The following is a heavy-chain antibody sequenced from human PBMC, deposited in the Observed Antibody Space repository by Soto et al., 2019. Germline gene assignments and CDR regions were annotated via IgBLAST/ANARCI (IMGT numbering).Heavy chain of an antibody. CDR1: GFTLSDYG. D-gene: IGHD3-22*01. Sequence: QVQLVESGGGVVQPGRSLRLSCTASGFTLSDYGMHWVRQAPGKGLEWVAVIWHDGGAKYYAESVTGRITISRDNSKNTVHLQMDRLGAEAAALYYCARDPGRDSPIDYWGQGTLVTVSS. CDR3: ARDPGRDSPIDY. J-gene: IGHJ4*02. V-gene: IGHV3-33*01. CDR2: IWHDGGAK.